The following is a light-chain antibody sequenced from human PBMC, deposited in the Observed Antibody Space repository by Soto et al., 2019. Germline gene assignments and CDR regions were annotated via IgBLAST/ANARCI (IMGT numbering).Light chain of an antibody. CDR2: DAS. J-gene: IGKJ4*01. V-gene: IGKV1-5*01. Sequence: DIQMTQSPSTLSACVGDRVTITCRASQSIINWLTWYQQKPGKAPKLLIYDASNLESGVPSRFSGSGSGTEFTLTISSLQPDDFATYYCQQYVSYTLTFGGGTKVEIK. CDR3: QQYVSYTLT. CDR1: QSIINW.